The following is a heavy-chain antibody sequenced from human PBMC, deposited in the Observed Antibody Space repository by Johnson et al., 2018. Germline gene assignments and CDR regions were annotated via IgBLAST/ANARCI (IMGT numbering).Heavy chain of an antibody. V-gene: IGHV5-51*03. CDR1: GYTFTNYW. Sequence: VQLRESGPEVKKPGESLRISCQDSGYTFTNYWIAWVRQMPGKGQEYLGIIYPDDSDTKYSPSFHGQVITSADQSIPTAYLQWSSLKASDTAMYYCVSVRFSTAFDIWGQGTMVTVSS. CDR2: IYPDDSDT. CDR3: VSVRFSTAFDI. J-gene: IGHJ3*02. D-gene: IGHD3-3*01.